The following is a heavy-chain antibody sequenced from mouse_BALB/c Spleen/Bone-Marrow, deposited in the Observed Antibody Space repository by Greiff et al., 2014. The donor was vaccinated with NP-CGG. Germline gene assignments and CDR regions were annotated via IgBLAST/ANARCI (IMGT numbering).Heavy chain of an antibody. V-gene: IGHV5-17*02. CDR1: GFTFSSFG. CDR2: ISSGSSTI. J-gene: IGHJ2*01. CDR3: TRGGNWEDFDY. D-gene: IGHD4-1*01. Sequence: VHLVESGGGLVQPGGSRKLSCAASGFTFSSFGMHWVRQAPERGLEWVAYISSGSSTIFYADTVKGRFTISRDNPKNTLFLQMTSLRSEDTAMYYCTRGGNWEDFDYWGQGTTLTVSS.